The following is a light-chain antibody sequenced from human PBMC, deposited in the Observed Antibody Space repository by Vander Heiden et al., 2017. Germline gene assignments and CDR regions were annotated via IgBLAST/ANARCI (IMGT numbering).Light chain of an antibody. CDR2: GAS. V-gene: IGKV3-15*01. Sequence: EIVITQSAATRSISPGGRATLASRASQSVSSNFAWYQQKPGQAPRLLIYGASTRATGSPARFSGSGSGTEFTLTISSLQSEDFAVYYCQQYNNWPPGTFGQGTKVEIK. CDR1: QSVSSN. J-gene: IGKJ1*01. CDR3: QQYNNWPPGT.